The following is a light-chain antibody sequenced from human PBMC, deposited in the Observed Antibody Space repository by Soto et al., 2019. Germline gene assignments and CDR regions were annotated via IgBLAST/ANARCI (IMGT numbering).Light chain of an antibody. CDR2: GNS. J-gene: IGLJ1*01. CDR3: QSYDSSLSGRYV. V-gene: IGLV1-40*01. CDR1: SSNIGAGYD. Sequence: QSVLTQPPSVSGAPGQRVTISCTGSSSNIGAGYDVHWYQQLPGTAPKLLIYGNSNRPSGVPDRFSGSKSGTSASLAITGLQAEDEADYYCQSYDSSLSGRYVFGTGTK.